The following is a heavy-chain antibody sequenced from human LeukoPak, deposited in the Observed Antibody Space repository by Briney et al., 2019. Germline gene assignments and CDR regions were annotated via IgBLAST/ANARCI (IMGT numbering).Heavy chain of an antibody. Sequence: GGSLRLSCAASGXTFSTYGMSWVRQAPGKGLEWVSGISGSGGSAYYADSVNGRFTISRDNSKNTLYLQMNSLRADDTAVYYCARKLRAIDYWGQGTLVTVSS. D-gene: IGHD4-17*01. CDR2: ISGSGGSA. V-gene: IGHV3-23*01. CDR3: ARKLRAIDY. CDR1: GXTFSTYG. J-gene: IGHJ4*02.